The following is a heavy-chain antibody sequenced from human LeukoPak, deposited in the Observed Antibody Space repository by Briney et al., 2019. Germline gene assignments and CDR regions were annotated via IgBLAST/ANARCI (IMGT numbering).Heavy chain of an antibody. Sequence: ASVKVSCKASGGTFSSYAISWVRQAPGQGLEWMGRIIPILGIANYAQKFQGRVTITADESTSTAYMELSSLRSEDTAVYYCAREGIAVAGTGFDYWGQGTLVTVSS. V-gene: IGHV1-69*04. CDR1: GGTFSSYA. D-gene: IGHD6-19*01. CDR2: IIPILGIA. CDR3: AREGIAVAGTGFDY. J-gene: IGHJ4*02.